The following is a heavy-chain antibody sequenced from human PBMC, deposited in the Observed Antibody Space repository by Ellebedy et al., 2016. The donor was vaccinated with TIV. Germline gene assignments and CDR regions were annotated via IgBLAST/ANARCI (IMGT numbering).Heavy chain of an antibody. Sequence: MPSETLSLTCIVFGGSISKTSYYWGWIRQSPGKGLEWLGNIYYSGTTYISPSLKSRASISVDASNNQFSLKLSSVTAADTGVYYCVRDQELVWPFGRDVWGQGTTATVSS. CDR1: GGSISKTSYY. CDR2: IYYSGTT. V-gene: IGHV4-39*02. CDR3: VRDQELVWPFGRDV. J-gene: IGHJ6*02. D-gene: IGHD6-6*01.